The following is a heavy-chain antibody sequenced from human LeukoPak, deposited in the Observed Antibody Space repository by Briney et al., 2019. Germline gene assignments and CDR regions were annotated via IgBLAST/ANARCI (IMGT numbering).Heavy chain of an antibody. Sequence: ASVKVSCKASGYTFTSYAMHWVRQAPGQRLEWMGWINAGNGNTKYSQEFQGRVTITRDTSASTAYMELSSLRSEDMAVYYCARRGHCSGGSYYSLLYFDYWGQGTLVTVSS. CDR1: GYTFTSYA. CDR2: INAGNGNT. J-gene: IGHJ4*02. D-gene: IGHD2-15*01. V-gene: IGHV1-3*03. CDR3: ARRGHCSGGSYYSLLYFDY.